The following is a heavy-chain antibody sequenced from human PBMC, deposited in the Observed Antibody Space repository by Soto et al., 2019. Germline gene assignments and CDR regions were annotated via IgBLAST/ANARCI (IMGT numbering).Heavy chain of an antibody. CDR1: GGSISGGGYC. CDR2: TYYSGST. D-gene: IGHD3-22*01. J-gene: IGHJ6*02. Sequence: KTSETLSLTCTVSGGSISGGGYCWSWIRQHPGKGLEWIGYTYYSGSTYYNPSLKSQVTISVDTSKNQFSLKLSSVTAADTAVYYCARFWGTYYDSSGYPNYGMDVCGQGTTVTVSS. V-gene: IGHV4-31*01. CDR3: ARFWGTYYDSSGYPNYGMDV.